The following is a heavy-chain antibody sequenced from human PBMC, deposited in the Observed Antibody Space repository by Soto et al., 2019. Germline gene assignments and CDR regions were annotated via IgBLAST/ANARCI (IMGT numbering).Heavy chain of an antibody. CDR3: ARPLTPTVTTPLLY. D-gene: IGHD4-17*01. CDR1: GFTFSSYG. Sequence: QVQLVESGGGVVQPGRSLRLSCAASGFTFSSYGMHWVRQAPGKGLEWVAVISYDGSNKYYADSVKGRFTISRDNSKNTLYLQMNSLRAEDTAVYYCARPLTPTVTTPLLYWGQGTLVTVSS. V-gene: IGHV3-30-3*01. J-gene: IGHJ4*02. CDR2: ISYDGSNK.